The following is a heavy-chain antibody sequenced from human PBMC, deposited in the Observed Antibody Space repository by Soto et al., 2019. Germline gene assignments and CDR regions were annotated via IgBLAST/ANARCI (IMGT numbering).Heavy chain of an antibody. Sequence: GGSLRLSCAASGFTFRSYWIHWVRQAPGKGLVWVSRINIDGSSTSYADSVKGRFTISRDNAKNTLYLQMNSLRAEDTAVYYCARVMDRHAGDYAFDIWGQGTMVTVSS. V-gene: IGHV3-74*01. CDR3: ARVMDRHAGDYAFDI. CDR2: INIDGSST. D-gene: IGHD2-21*01. J-gene: IGHJ3*02. CDR1: GFTFRSYW.